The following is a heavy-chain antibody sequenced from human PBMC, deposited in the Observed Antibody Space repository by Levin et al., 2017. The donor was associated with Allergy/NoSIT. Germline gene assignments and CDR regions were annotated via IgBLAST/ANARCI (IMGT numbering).Heavy chain of an antibody. V-gene: IGHV4-59*01. CDR2: IYYSGST. J-gene: IGHJ4*02. D-gene: IGHD5-12*01. Sequence: SQTLSLTCTVSGGSISSYYWSWIRQPPGKGLEWIGYIYYSGSTNYNPSLKSRVTISVDTSKNQFSLKLSSVTAADTAVYYCARVGYSGYESLFDYWGQGTLVTVSS. CDR1: GGSISSYY. CDR3: ARVGYSGYESLFDY.